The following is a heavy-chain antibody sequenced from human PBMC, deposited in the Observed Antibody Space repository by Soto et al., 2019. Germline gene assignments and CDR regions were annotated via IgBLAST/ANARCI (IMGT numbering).Heavy chain of an antibody. Sequence: SVKVSCKASGYTFTSYGISWVRQAPGQGLEWMGWISAYNGNTNYAQKLQGRVTMTTDTSTSTAYMELRSLRSDDTAVYYCARRKRAYYDSSGIDYWGQGTLVTVSS. CDR1: GYTFTSYG. CDR3: ARRKRAYYDSSGIDY. CDR2: ISAYNGNT. D-gene: IGHD3-22*01. V-gene: IGHV1-18*04. J-gene: IGHJ4*02.